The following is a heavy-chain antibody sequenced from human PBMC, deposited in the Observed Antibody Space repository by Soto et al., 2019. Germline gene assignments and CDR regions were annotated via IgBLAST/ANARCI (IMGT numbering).Heavy chain of an antibody. V-gene: IGHV1-69*13. CDR1: GGAFRVYG. Sequence: RASVKVSCKASGGAFRVYGISWVRQVPGQGPEWMGGIMPILGTPQYAQMFQGRVTITADESTSTVYMELNSLKSEDTAVYYCARDVRGLTVFDYWGQGTLVTVSS. D-gene: IGHD4-17*01. CDR3: ARDVRGLTVFDY. CDR2: IMPILGTP. J-gene: IGHJ4*02.